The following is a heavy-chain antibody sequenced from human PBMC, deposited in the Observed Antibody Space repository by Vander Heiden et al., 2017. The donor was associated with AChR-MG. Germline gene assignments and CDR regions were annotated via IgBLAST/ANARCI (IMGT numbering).Heavy chain of an antibody. V-gene: IGHV4-59*01. J-gene: IGHJ6*02. CDR3: ARVIGEEGSPREGAAYYYYRIDV. CDR2: VYYTGST. CDR1: GDSISTYF. D-gene: IGHD2-21*01. Sequence: QVQLQESGPGLVKPSETLSLTCTVPGDSISTYFWSWIRQPPGKGLEWIGYVYYTGSTDYNPSLRSRVTMSVDTSKNQVSLRLTSATAADTAVYFCARVIGEEGSPREGAAYYYYRIDVWGQGTTVTVSS.